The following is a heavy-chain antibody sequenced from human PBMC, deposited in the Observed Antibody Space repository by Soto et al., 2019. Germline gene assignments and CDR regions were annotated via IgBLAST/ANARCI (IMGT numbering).Heavy chain of an antibody. V-gene: IGHV4-31*03. CDR1: GGSITRGGYY. J-gene: IGHJ3*02. CDR2: IYYSGST. D-gene: IGHD3-10*01. CDR3: ARAGRYGSGEPHAFDI. Sequence: SETRSLTCTVSGGSITRGGYYWSWIRQHPGKGLEWIGDIYYSGSTYYNPALKSRVTISLDTPKNQSTLKLNSVTAADTAVYYCARAGRYGSGEPHAFDIWGQGTMVTVSS.